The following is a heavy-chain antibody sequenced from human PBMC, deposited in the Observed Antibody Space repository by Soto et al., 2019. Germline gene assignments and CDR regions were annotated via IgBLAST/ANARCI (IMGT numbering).Heavy chain of an antibody. CDR2: IIPVFGRP. Sequence: QVQLVQSGAELKKPGSSVKVSCKASGGTFSSFGISWVRQAPGQGLEWMGGIIPVFGRPNYAQRFRGRLTITADESTNTGYMELIDLRSEDTAVYYCAREGSGSNFWGQGTQVTVSS. CDR1: GGTFSSFG. J-gene: IGHJ1*01. CDR3: AREGSGSNF. D-gene: IGHD5-12*01. V-gene: IGHV1-69*01.